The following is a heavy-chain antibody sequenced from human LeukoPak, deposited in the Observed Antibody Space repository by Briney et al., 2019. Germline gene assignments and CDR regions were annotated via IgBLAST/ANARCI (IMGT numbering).Heavy chain of an antibody. CDR3: ASSVAGTGDNDAFDI. J-gene: IGHJ3*02. CDR1: GFTFSSYG. V-gene: IGHV3-30*02. Sequence: GGSLRLSCAASGFTFSSYGMHWVRQAPGKGLEWVAFIRYDGSNKYYADSVKGRFTISRDNAKNSLYLQMNSLRAEDTAVYYCASSVAGTGDNDAFDIWGQGTMVTVSS. D-gene: IGHD6-19*01. CDR2: IRYDGSNK.